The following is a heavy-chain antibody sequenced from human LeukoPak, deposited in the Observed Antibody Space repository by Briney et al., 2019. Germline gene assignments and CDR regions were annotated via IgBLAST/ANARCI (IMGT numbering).Heavy chain of an antibody. J-gene: IGHJ2*01. Sequence: PSETLSLTCTVSDSSISSGSYWGWIRQPPGKGLEWIANIYHSGITYYNPSLKSRVTMSLDTSKIQFSLKLSSVTAADTAVYYCARCDTNGLHFDLWGRGTLVTVSS. V-gene: IGHV4-38-2*02. D-gene: IGHD5-12*01. CDR3: ARCDTNGLHFDL. CDR1: DSSISSGSY. CDR2: IYHSGIT.